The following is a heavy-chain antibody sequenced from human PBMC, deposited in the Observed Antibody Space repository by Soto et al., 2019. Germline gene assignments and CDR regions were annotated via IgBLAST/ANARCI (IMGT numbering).Heavy chain of an antibody. CDR3: ARPPGYISDWYYFDL. CDR1: GYTFTDYY. CDR2: ISPKSGSA. Sequence: ASVKVSCKASGYTFTDYYMHWVRQAPGQGFEWMGRISPKSGSANYAQKFQGRVTMTWDTSLNTAYMELSSLITEDTAVYYCARPPGYISDWYYFDLWGQGTQVTVSS. J-gene: IGHJ4*02. V-gene: IGHV1-2*02. D-gene: IGHD3-9*01.